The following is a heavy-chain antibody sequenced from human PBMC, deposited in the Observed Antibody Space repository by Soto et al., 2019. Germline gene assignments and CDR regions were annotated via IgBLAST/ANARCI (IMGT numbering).Heavy chain of an antibody. J-gene: IGHJ6*02. CDR2: ISGYSGNT. CDR3: ASLPWANYYYYGMDV. D-gene: IGHD7-27*01. Sequence: ASVKVSCKASGYTFTNYGIRWVRQAPGQGLEWMGWISGYSGNTNYAQKFQGRVTMTTDTSTSTAYMELRSLRSEDTAVYYCASLPWANYYYYGMDVWGQGTTVTVSS. V-gene: IGHV1-18*01. CDR1: GYTFTNYG.